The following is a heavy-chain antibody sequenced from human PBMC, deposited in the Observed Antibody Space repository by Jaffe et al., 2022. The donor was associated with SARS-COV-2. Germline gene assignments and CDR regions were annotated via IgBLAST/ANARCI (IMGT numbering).Heavy chain of an antibody. Sequence: EVQLVESGGGLVQPGGSLRLSCAASGFTFSSYWMSWVRQAPGKGLEWVANIKQDGSEKYYVDSVKGRFTISRDNAKNSLYLQMNSLRAEDTAVYYCARDTVRSSWTYYYYYYMDVWGKGTTVTVSS. CDR2: IKQDGSEK. J-gene: IGHJ6*03. D-gene: IGHD6-13*01. CDR1: GFTFSSYW. CDR3: ARDTVRSSWTYYYYYYMDV. V-gene: IGHV3-7*01.